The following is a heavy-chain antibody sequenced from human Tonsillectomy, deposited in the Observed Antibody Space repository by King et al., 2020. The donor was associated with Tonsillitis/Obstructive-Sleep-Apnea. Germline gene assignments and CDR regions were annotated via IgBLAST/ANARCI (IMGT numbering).Heavy chain of an antibody. CDR1: GGSFSGYY. V-gene: IGHV4-34*01. Sequence: VQLQQWGAGLLKPSETLSLNCAVYGGSFSGYYWSWIRQPPGKGLEWIGEINHSGSTNYNPSLKSRVTISVDTSKNQFSLKLSSVTAADTAVYYCARGRILYYGSGSYFGYWGQGTLVTVSS. J-gene: IGHJ4*02. CDR3: ARGRILYYGSGSYFGY. D-gene: IGHD3-10*01. CDR2: INHSGST.